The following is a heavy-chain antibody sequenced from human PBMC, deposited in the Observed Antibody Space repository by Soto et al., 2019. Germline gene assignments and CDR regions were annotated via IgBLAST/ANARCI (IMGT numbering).Heavy chain of an antibody. Sequence: EVQLVESGGGLVKPGGSLRLSCAASGFTFTTAWMSWVRQAPGKGLEWVGRIKSNADGGTRDYAAPVKGRFTISRDDSKNTVYLQMNSLKTEDTAVYYCTTGIPGLYWGQGTLVTDSS. D-gene: IGHD6-13*01. CDR2: IKSNADGGTR. V-gene: IGHV3-15*01. J-gene: IGHJ4*02. CDR3: TTGIPGLY. CDR1: GFTFTTAW.